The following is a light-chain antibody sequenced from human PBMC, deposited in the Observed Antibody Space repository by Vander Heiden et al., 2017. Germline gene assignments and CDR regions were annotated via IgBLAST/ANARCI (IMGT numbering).Light chain of an antibody. CDR1: SSDVGGYNY. CDR3: CSYAGSYTFVV. CDR2: DVN. J-gene: IGLJ2*01. Sequence: QSALTQPRSVSGSPGQSVTIPCTGTSSDVGGYNYVSWYQQHPGKAPKLMIYDVNKRPSGVPDRFSASKSGNTASLTISGLQAEDEADYYCCSYAGSYTFVVLGGGTKLTVL. V-gene: IGLV2-11*01.